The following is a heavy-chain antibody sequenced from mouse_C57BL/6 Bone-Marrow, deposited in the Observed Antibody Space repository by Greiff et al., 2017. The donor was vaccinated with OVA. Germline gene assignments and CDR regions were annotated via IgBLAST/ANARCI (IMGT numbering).Heavy chain of an antibody. CDR1: GYTFTDYE. Sequence: QVQLQQSGAELVRPGASVTLSCKASGYTFTDYEMHWVKQTPVHGLEWIGAIDPETGGTAYNQKFKGKAILTADKSSSTAYMELRSLTSEDSAGYYCTSPYYYGSSPWFAYWGQGTLVTVSA. D-gene: IGHD1-1*01. V-gene: IGHV1-15*01. CDR2: IDPETGGT. J-gene: IGHJ3*01. CDR3: TSPYYYGSSPWFAY.